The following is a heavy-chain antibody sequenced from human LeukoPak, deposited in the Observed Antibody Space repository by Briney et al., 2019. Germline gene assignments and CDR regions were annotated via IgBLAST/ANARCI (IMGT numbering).Heavy chain of an antibody. V-gene: IGHV3-9*01. Sequence: QPGGSLRLSCAASGFTFDDYAMHWVRQAPGKGLEWVSGISWNSGSIGYADSVKGRFTISRDNSKNTLYLQMNSLRAEDTALYFCAKKAQYNGNYPLDYWGQGTLVTVSS. CDR1: GFTFDDYA. D-gene: IGHD1-26*01. CDR3: AKKAQYNGNYPLDY. CDR2: ISWNSGSI. J-gene: IGHJ4*02.